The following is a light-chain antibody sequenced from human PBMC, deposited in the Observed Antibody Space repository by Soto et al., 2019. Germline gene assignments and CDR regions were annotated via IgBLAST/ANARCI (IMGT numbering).Light chain of an antibody. CDR3: QQYGSSRWT. CDR1: QSVTSTY. CDR2: GTS. V-gene: IGKV3-20*01. Sequence: EIVMTQSPATLSASPGERATLSCRASQSVTSTYLAWYQQRSGQAPRLLIYGTSSRATGIPDRFSGSGSGTDFSLTITRLEPEDFAVYYCQQYGSSRWTFGQGTKVDIK. J-gene: IGKJ1*01.